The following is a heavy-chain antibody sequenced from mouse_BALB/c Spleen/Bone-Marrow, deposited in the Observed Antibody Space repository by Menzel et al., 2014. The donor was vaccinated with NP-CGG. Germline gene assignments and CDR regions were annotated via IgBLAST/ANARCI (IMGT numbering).Heavy chain of an antibody. J-gene: IGHJ2*01. V-gene: IGHV4-1*02. Sequence: EVQLQQSGGGLVQPGGSLKLSCTASGFDFSRYWMSWVRQAPGKGLQWIGEINPESSTINYSPSLKDKFIISRDNAKNTLYLQMSKVRSEDTAIYYCARLTYYGLTDYWGQGTTLTVSS. CDR2: INPESSTI. CDR1: GFDFSRYW. D-gene: IGHD1-2*01. CDR3: ARLTYYGLTDY.